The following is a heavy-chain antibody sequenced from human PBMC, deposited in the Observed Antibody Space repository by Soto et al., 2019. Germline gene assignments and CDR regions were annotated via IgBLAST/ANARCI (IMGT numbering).Heavy chain of an antibody. CDR3: ARMRESGPYFDLFDN. D-gene: IGHD1-26*01. V-gene: IGHV2-26*03. J-gene: IGHJ4*02. CDR1: GFSLSDIRLG. Sequence: SGPTLVNPAETLTLTCTISGFSLSDIRLGVSWIRQPPGKALEWLAHIFANDEMTYSTSLKTRLTISKDTSKSQVFLTMTNLDPEDTGTYYCARMRESGPYFDLFDNWGQGALVTVSS. CDR2: IFANDEM.